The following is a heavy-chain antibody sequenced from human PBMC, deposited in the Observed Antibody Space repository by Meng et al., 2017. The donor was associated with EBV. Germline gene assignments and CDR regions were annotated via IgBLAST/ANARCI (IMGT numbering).Heavy chain of an antibody. CDR2: IYYTGST. V-gene: IGHV4-61*01. CDR3: ARGDYTNYPRWFDP. J-gene: IGHJ5*02. D-gene: IGHD4-11*01. CDR1: GGSVNNESYY. Sequence: QVQLQESGPGRGKPPXXLXLTCTXSGGSVNNESYYWGWIRQPPGKGLEYIGYIYYTGSTNYNSSLKSRVTISLDKSKNQFSLKLTSLTAADTAIYYCARGDYTNYPRWFDPWGQGTLVTVSS.